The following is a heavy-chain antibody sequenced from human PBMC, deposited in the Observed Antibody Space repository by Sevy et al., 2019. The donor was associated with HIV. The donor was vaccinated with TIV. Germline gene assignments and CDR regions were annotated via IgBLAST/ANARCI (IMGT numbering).Heavy chain of an antibody. Sequence: ASVKVSCKASGYTFTSYRISWVRQAPGQGLEWMGWISAYNGNTTYAQKLQGRVTMTTDTSTSTAYMELRSLRSDDPAVYYCARDEAITMVRGASKGYYYYYYGMDVWGQGTTVTVSS. J-gene: IGHJ6*02. V-gene: IGHV1-18*01. CDR3: ARDEAITMVRGASKGYYYYYYGMDV. D-gene: IGHD3-10*01. CDR2: ISAYNGNT. CDR1: GYTFTSYR.